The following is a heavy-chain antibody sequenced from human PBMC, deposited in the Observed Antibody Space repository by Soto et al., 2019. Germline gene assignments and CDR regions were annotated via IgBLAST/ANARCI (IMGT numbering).Heavy chain of an antibody. CDR2: IIPILGIA. Sequence: QVQLVQSGAEVKKPGSSVKVSCKASGGTFSSYTISWVRQAPGQGLEWMGRIIPILGIANYAQKFQGRVTITADKSTSTASMELSSLRSEDTAVYYCAREVYYYDISSYYYFDYWGQGTLVTVSS. D-gene: IGHD3-22*01. J-gene: IGHJ4*02. CDR1: GGTFSSYT. V-gene: IGHV1-69*08. CDR3: AREVYYYDISSYYYFDY.